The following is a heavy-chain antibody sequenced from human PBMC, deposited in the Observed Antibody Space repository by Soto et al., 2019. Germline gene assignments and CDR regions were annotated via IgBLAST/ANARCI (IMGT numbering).Heavy chain of an antibody. V-gene: IGHV3-30-3*01. CDR3: ARDSSSWYVPGGYYYGMDV. Sequence: QVQLVESGGGVVQPGRSLRLSCAASGFTFSSYAMHWVRQAPGKGLEWVAVISYDGSNKYYADSVKGRFTISRDNSKNPLYLQMNSLRAEDTAVYYCARDSSSWYVPGGYYYGMDVWGQGTTVTVSS. CDR2: ISYDGSNK. J-gene: IGHJ6*02. D-gene: IGHD6-13*01. CDR1: GFTFSSYA.